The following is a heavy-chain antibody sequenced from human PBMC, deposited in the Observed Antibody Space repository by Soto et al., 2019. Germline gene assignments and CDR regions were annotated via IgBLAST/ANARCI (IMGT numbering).Heavy chain of an antibody. D-gene: IGHD1-1*01. CDR3: ARDSLPVPQLPFAY. Sequence: ASVKVSCKASGYTFTSYAMHWVRQAPGQRLEWMGWINAGNGNTKYSQKFQGRVTITRDTSASTAYMELSSLRSEDTAVYYCARDSLPVPQLPFAYGGREPLVTVP. CDR2: INAGNGNT. J-gene: IGHJ4*02. CDR1: GYTFTSYA. V-gene: IGHV1-3*01.